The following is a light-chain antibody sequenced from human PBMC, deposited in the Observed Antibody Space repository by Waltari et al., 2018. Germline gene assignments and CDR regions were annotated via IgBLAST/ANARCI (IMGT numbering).Light chain of an antibody. CDR3: QSYDNNLSGSGI. Sequence: QSVLTPPPSVPGAPGHRLTIPSTGTSSYIGAGADVRSYQQLPGAAPKLLIYGNSNRPSGVHDRFSGSQSGTSASLDITGLQAEDEADYYCQSYDNNLSGSGIFGGGTKLTVL. CDR2: GNS. J-gene: IGLJ2*01. CDR1: SSYIGAGAD. V-gene: IGLV1-40*01.